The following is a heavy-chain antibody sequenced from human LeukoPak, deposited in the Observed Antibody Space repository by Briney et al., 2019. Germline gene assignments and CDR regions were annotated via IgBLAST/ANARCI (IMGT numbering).Heavy chain of an antibody. Sequence: ASVKVYCKASGYNFISYAMHWVRQAPGQRLEWMGWIHTDNGDTKYSHYFLGRVTITRDTSANTAYMELSSLRSEDTAVYYCARDRVVGLAPFDPWGQGTLVTVSS. V-gene: IGHV1-3*04. CDR3: ARDRVVGLAPFDP. D-gene: IGHD2-15*01. CDR1: GYNFISYA. J-gene: IGHJ5*02. CDR2: IHTDNGDT.